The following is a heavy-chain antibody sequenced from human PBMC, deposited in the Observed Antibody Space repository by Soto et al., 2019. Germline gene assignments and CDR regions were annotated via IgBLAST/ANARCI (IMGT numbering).Heavy chain of an antibody. D-gene: IGHD1-26*01. J-gene: IGHJ6*02. CDR1: GDSVSSNSAA. Sequence: PSQTLSLTCAISGDSVSSNSAAWNWIRQSPSRGLEWLGRTYYRSKWYNDYAVYVKSRITINPDTSKNQFSLQLNSVTPEDTAVYYCARVVRGGIVGANRDLYYYYYGMDVWGQGTTVTVSS. CDR2: TYYRSKWYN. V-gene: IGHV6-1*01. CDR3: ARVVRGGIVGANRDLYYYYYGMDV.